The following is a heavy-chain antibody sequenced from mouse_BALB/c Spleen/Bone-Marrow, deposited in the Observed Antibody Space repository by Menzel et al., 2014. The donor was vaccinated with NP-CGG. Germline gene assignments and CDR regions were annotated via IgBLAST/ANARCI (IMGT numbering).Heavy chain of an antibody. J-gene: IGHJ4*01. CDR3: ARWLLPYGLDY. V-gene: IGHV14-3*02. D-gene: IGHD2-3*01. CDR1: GFNIKDTY. Sequence: VQLQQSGAELVKPGASVKLSCTASGFNIKDTYMHWVKQRPEQGLEWIGRIDPANGNTKYDPKFQGKAMITADTSSNTAYLQLSSLTSEDAAVYYCARWLLPYGLDYWGQGTSVTVSS. CDR2: IDPANGNT.